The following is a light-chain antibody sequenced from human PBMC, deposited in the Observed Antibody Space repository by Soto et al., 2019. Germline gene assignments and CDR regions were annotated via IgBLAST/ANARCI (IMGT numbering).Light chain of an antibody. CDR3: QQRSNWPLT. CDR1: QTVRNNY. CDR2: DAS. V-gene: IGKV3-11*01. Sequence: EFVLTQSPGTLSLSTGERATLSCRASQTVRNNYLAWYQQRPGQAPRLLIYDASDRATGVPARFSGSGSGTDFSLTISSLEPEDFAVYYCQQRSNWPLTFGGGTKVDIK. J-gene: IGKJ4*01.